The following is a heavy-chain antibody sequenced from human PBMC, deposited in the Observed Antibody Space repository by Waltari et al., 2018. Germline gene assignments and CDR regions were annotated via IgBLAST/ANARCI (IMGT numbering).Heavy chain of an antibody. CDR2: SIPIVGTA. Sequence: QVQLVQSGAEVKKPGSSVKVSCKASGGTFSSYAISWVRQAPGQGLEWMGGSIPIVGTANYAQKFQGRVTITADKSTSTAYMELSSLRSEDTAVYYCASPLRGSSPPNFDYWGQGTLVIVSS. CDR3: ASPLRGSSPPNFDY. J-gene: IGHJ4*02. D-gene: IGHD6-6*01. V-gene: IGHV1-69*14. CDR1: GGTFSSYA.